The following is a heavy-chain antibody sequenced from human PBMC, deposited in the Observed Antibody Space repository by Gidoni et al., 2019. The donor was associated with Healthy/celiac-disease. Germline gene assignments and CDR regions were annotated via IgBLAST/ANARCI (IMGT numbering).Heavy chain of an antibody. Sequence: GKGLEWIGEINHSGSTNYNPSLKSRVTISVDTSKNQFSLKLSSVTAADTAVYYCASNGVAGTLFDYWGQGTLVTVSS. CDR2: INHSGST. D-gene: IGHD6-19*01. CDR3: ASNGVAGTLFDY. V-gene: IGHV4-34*01. J-gene: IGHJ4*02.